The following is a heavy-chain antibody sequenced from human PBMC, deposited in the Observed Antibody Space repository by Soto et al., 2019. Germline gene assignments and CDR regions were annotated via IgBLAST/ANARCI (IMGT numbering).Heavy chain of an antibody. CDR1: GFTFGDYA. D-gene: IGHD3-10*01. CDR2: IRSKTYGGTT. J-gene: IGHJ4*02. Sequence: GGSLRLSCTASGFTFGDYAMSWVRQAPGKGLEWVGFIRSKTYGGTTEYAASVKGRFTISRDDSKSIVYLQMNSLKTDDTAVYYCTRDGDYHVSGPYGYFDHWGQGTLVTVSS. V-gene: IGHV3-49*04. CDR3: TRDGDYHVSGPYGYFDH.